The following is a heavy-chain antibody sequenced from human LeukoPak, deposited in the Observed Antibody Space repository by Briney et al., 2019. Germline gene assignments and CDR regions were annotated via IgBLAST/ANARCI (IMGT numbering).Heavy chain of an antibody. Sequence: ASVKVSCKASGYTFTDYALHCVRQAPGQSLEWMGWITTGRGETRYSQEFQRRITLTRDTSASTVYMDLSDLRSEDTAVYYCARGGKQWRGGNYFDSWGQGTLVAVSS. V-gene: IGHV1-3*03. D-gene: IGHD6-19*01. CDR2: ITTGRGET. CDR1: GYTFTDYA. J-gene: IGHJ4*02. CDR3: ARGGKQWRGGNYFDS.